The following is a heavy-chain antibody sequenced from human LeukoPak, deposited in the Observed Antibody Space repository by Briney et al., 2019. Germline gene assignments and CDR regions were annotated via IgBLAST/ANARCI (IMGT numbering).Heavy chain of an antibody. CDR1: GYSFTSYW. CDR2: IYVGGSDT. V-gene: IGHV5-51*01. J-gene: IGHJ4*02. CDR3: ARHVRDSSGWRVLQY. D-gene: IGHD6-19*01. Sequence: TGESLKISCKGSGYSFTSYWIGWVRQMPGKGLEWMGVIYVGGSDTIYSPSFQGQVTMSADRSISTAYLQWSSLKASDTAMYYCARHVRDSSGWRVLQYWGQGTLVTVSS.